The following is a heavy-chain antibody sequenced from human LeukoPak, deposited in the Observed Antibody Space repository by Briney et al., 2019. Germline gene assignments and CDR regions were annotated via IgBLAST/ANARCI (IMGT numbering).Heavy chain of an antibody. Sequence: GGSLRLSCAASGFTFSSYAMSWVRQAPGKGLEWVSAISGSGGSTYYADSVKGRFTISRDNSKNSLYLQMNILRAEDTALYYCAKDGGSGVAGQDYYYYYYMDVWGKGTTVTISS. V-gene: IGHV3-23*01. CDR3: AKDGGSGVAGQDYYYYYYMDV. CDR2: ISGSGGST. J-gene: IGHJ6*03. CDR1: GFTFSSYA. D-gene: IGHD6-19*01.